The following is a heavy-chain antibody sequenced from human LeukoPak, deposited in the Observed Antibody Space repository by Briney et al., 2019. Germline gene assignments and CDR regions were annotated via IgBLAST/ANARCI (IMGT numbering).Heavy chain of an antibody. Sequence: SETLSLTCAVYGGSFSGYYWNWIRQPPGKGLEWIGEINHSGSTNYNPSLKSRVTISVDTSKNDFSLKLSSVTAADTAVYYCARTVTTISYWFDPWGQGTLVTVSS. CDR2: INHSGST. J-gene: IGHJ5*02. V-gene: IGHV4-34*01. D-gene: IGHD4-11*01. CDR1: GGSFSGYY. CDR3: ARTVTTISYWFDP.